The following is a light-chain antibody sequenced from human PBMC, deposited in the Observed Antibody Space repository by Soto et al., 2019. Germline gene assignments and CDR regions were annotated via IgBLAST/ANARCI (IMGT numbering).Light chain of an antibody. CDR3: QQYFRTPIT. CDR2: WAS. V-gene: IGKV4-1*01. CDR1: QTVFYSSRNRDY. Sequence: DIVMTQSPDSLAVSLGERATINCKSSQTVFYSSRNRDYLAWYQQKPGHSPKLLIHWASTRESGVPDRFSGSVSGTDFTLTINNFQAEDVAVYYCQQYFRTPITFGGGTKVEIK. J-gene: IGKJ4*01.